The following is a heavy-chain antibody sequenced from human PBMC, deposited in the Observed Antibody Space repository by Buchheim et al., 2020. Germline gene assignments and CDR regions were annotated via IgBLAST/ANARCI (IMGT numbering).Heavy chain of an antibody. D-gene: IGHD3-22*01. V-gene: IGHV3-66*01. CDR3: ATETYYYDPEGWRPFDS. Sequence: EVHLVESGGGLVQPGGSLRLSCAASGFTVSNYYVSWVRQAPGKGLEWVSVIFSGGSTYYTGAVEGRFTLSRDSFRNIIYLQMHNLRVEDTAVYYCATETYYYDPEGWRPFDSWGQGT. CDR2: IFSGGST. J-gene: IGHJ4*02. CDR1: GFTVSNYY.